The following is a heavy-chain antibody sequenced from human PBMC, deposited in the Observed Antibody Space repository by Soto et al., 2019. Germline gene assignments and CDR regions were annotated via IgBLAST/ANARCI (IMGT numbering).Heavy chain of an antibody. V-gene: IGHV4-4*02. D-gene: IGHD2-2*01. CDR1: GGSISSSNW. CDR3: ARVVGGYYYGMDV. J-gene: IGHJ6*02. Sequence: QVQLQESGPGLVKPSGTLSLTCAVSGGSISSSNWWSWVRQPPGKGLEWIGEIYHSGSTNYNPSLTSRVTISVVKSTNQFSLKLSSVTAAATAVYYCARVVGGYYYGMDVWGQGTTVTVS. CDR2: IYHSGST.